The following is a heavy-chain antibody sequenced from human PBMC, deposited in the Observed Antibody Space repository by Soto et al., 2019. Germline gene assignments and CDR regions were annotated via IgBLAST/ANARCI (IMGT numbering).Heavy chain of an antibody. V-gene: IGHV1-3*01. J-gene: IGHJ4*02. D-gene: IGHD1-1*01. CDR1: GYTFTSYT. CDR3: ARDDSSDGTTLFDY. CDR2: IDAGNGNT. Sequence: GASVKVSCKASGYTFTSYTIHWVRQAPGQRPEWMGWIDAGNGNTKYSQKFQGRVTITRDTSASIIYMELSSLRSEDGAVYYCARDDSSDGTTLFDYLGQGTLVTVSS.